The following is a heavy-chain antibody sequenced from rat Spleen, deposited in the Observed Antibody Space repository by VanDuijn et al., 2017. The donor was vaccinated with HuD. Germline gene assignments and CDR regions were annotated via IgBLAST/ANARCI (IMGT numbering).Heavy chain of an antibody. Sequence: EVQLVESGGDLVQPRRSLKLSCVISGFTFTSFPVAWVRQAPTKGLEWVATISASGGSTYFRDSVKGRFTISRDVTKTTLYLQMNSLQTEDTAIYFCSRDEYRDNWGFDYWGQGTLVTVSS. V-gene: IGHV5-46*01. D-gene: IGHD1-5*01. CDR1: GFTFTSFP. CDR3: SRDEYRDNWGFDY. J-gene: IGHJ3*01. CDR2: ISASGGST.